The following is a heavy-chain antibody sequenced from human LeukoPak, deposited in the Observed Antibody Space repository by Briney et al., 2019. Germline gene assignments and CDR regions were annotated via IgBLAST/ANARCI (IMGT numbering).Heavy chain of an antibody. V-gene: IGHV1-69*04. CDR2: IIPILGIA. CDR1: GGTFSSYA. D-gene: IGHD5-12*01. J-gene: IGHJ6*02. Sequence: ASVKVSRKASGGTFSSYAISWVRQAPGQGLEWMGRIIPILGIANYAQKFQGRVTITADKSTSTAYMELSSLRSEDTAVYYCARRESGSGYAGWQGDGMDVWGQGTTVTVSS. CDR3: ARRESGSGYAGWQGDGMDV.